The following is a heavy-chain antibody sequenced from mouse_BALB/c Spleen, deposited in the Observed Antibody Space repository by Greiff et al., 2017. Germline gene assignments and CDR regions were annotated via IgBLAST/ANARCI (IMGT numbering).Heavy chain of an antibody. CDR2: IYPGSGST. V-gene: IGHV1-55*01. D-gene: IGHD3-1*01. CDR1: GYNFTSYW. J-gene: IGHJ3*01. Sequence: QVQLQQPGAELVKPGTSVKLSCKASGYNFTSYWINWVKLRPGQGLEWIGDIYPGSGSTNYNEKFKSKATLTVDTSSSTAYMQLSSLASEDSALYYCARRGSSGYLAWFAYWGQGTLVTVSA. CDR3: ARRGSSGYLAWFAY.